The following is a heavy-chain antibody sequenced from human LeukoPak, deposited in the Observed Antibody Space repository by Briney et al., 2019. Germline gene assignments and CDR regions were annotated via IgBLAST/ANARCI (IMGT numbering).Heavy chain of an antibody. J-gene: IGHJ4*02. CDR2: INHSGST. CDR3: ARHRTALVSFDY. D-gene: IGHD5-18*01. CDR1: GGSFSGYY. V-gene: IGHV4-34*01. Sequence: SETLSLTCAVYGGSFSGYYWSWIRQPPGKGLEWIGEINHSGSTNYNPSLKSRVTISVDTSKNQFSLKLSSVTAADTAVYYCARHRTALVSFDYWGQGTLVTVSS.